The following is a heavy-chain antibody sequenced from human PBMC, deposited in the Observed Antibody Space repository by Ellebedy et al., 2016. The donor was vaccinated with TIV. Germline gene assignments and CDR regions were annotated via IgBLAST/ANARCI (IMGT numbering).Heavy chain of an antibody. CDR1: GYTFTGHY. CDR2: MNPNSGNT. D-gene: IGHD2-2*01. J-gene: IGHJ4*02. CDR3: AREIVGSTSCYLDY. V-gene: IGHV1-8*02. Sequence: ASVKVSCXASGYTFTGHYMHWVRQATGQGLEWMGWMNPNSGNTDYAQKFQGRVTMTRNTSISTAYMELSSLRSEDTAVYYCAREIVGSTSCYLDYWGQGTLVTVSS.